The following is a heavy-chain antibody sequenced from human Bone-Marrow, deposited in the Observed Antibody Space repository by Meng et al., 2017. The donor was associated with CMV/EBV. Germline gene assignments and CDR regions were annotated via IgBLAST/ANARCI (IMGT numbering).Heavy chain of an antibody. CDR1: GFTFDDYA. J-gene: IGHJ6*02. V-gene: IGHV3-9*01. CDR3: ARDLFSVGYYYYGMDV. Sequence: GGSLRLSCAASGFTFDDYAMHWVRQAPGKGLEWVSGISWNSGSIGYADSVKGRFTISRDNAKNSLYLQMNSLRAEDTAVYYCARDLFSVGYYYYGMDVWGQGTTVTVSS. CDR2: ISWNSGSI. D-gene: IGHD2-15*01.